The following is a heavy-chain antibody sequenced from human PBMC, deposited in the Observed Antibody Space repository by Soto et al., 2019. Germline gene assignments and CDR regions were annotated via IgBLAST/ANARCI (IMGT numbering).Heavy chain of an antibody. CDR2: IYYSGST. V-gene: IGHV4-59*08. D-gene: IGHD3-9*01. CDR1: GGSISSYY. Sequence: PSETLSLTCTVSGGSISSYYWSWIRQPPGKGLEWIGYIYYSGSTNYNPSLKSRVTISVDTSKNQFSLKLSSVTAADTAVYYCARHGILTGYGHFDYWGQGTLVTVSS. J-gene: IGHJ4*02. CDR3: ARHGILTGYGHFDY.